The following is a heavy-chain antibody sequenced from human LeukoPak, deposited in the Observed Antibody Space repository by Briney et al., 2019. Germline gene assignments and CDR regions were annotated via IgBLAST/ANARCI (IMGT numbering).Heavy chain of an antibody. J-gene: IGHJ4*02. V-gene: IGHV1-18*01. D-gene: IGHD6-13*01. CDR2: ISAYNGNT. Sequence: VASVKVSCKASGYTFTSYGISWVRQAPGQGLEWMGWISAYNGNTNYAQKLQGRVIMTTDTSTSTAYMELRSLRSDDTAVYYCARHDGSSWYGNFFDYWGQGTLVTVSS. CDR1: GYTFTSYG. CDR3: ARHDGSSWYGNFFDY.